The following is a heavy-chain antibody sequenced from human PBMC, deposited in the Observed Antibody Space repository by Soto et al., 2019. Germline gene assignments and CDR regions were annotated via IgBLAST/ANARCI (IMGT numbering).Heavy chain of an antibody. Sequence: QVQLQQSGPGLVKPSQTLSVTCGISGDSVSSNSAAWNWLRQSPSRGLEWLGRTYYRSKWYNDYAVSVESRITINPDTSKNHFSLQLNFVTPEDTAVYFCARGEQYSGRIFDYWGQGTLVTVPS. D-gene: IGHD1-26*01. CDR1: GDSVSSNSAA. CDR3: ARGEQYSGRIFDY. CDR2: TYYRSKWYN. J-gene: IGHJ4*02. V-gene: IGHV6-1*01.